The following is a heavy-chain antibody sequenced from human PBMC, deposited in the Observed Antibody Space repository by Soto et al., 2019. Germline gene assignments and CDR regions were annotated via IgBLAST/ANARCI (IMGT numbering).Heavy chain of an antibody. CDR2: IYYSGST. Sequence: PSETLSLTCTVSGGSISSGDYYWSWIRQPPGKGLEWIGYIYYSGSTYYNTSLKSRVTISVDTSKNQFSLKLSSVTAADTAVYYCARERPGYDFWSGTIDYWGQGTLVTVSS. CDR1: GGSISSGDYY. D-gene: IGHD3-3*01. CDR3: ARERPGYDFWSGTIDY. J-gene: IGHJ4*02. V-gene: IGHV4-30-4*01.